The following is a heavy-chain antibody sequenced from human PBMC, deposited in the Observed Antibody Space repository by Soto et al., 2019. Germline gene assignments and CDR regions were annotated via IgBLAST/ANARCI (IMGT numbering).Heavy chain of an antibody. CDR3: ARRRAVTGLFVKARHWDY. J-gene: IGHJ4*01. CDR2: INHSGST. D-gene: IGHD1-20*01. V-gene: IGHV4-34*01. CDR1: GGSFSGYY. Sequence: PSETLSLTCAVYGGSFSGYYWSWIRQPPGKGLEWIGEINHSGSTNYNPSLKSRVTISVDTSKNQFSRKLSSVTAADTAVYYCARRRAVTGLFVKARHWDYWGQGTLVTVSS.